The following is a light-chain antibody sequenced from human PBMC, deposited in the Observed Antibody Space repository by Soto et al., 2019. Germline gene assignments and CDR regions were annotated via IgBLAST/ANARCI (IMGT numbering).Light chain of an antibody. CDR1: QNVNNR. CDR3: QQYNNWFT. V-gene: IGKV3-20*01. Sequence: EIMLTQSPGSLSVFPGERASLSCRASQNVNNRLAWYQQKAGQAPRLLISGASSRATGIPDRFSGSGSETDFSLSIRRLEPEDFAVYYCQQYNNWFTFGQGTRLEIK. CDR2: GAS. J-gene: IGKJ5*01.